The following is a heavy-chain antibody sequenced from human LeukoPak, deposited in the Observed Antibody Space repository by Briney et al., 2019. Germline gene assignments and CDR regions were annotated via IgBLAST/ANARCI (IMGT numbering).Heavy chain of an antibody. CDR1: GGSISSSNW. Sequence: PSETLSLTCAVSGGSISSSNWWSWVRQPPGKGLEWIGEIYHSGSTNYNPSLKSRVTISVDTSKNQFSLKLSSVTAADTAVYYCARVGNPLVTVFAWFDPWGQGTLVTVSS. V-gene: IGHV4-4*02. D-gene: IGHD3-3*01. CDR2: IYHSGST. J-gene: IGHJ5*02. CDR3: ARVGNPLVTVFAWFDP.